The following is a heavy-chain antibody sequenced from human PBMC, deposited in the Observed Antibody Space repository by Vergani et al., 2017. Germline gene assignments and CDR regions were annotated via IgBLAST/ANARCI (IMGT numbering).Heavy chain of an antibody. CDR1: GGSISSGGYY. J-gene: IGHJ4*02. D-gene: IGHD4-17*01. CDR3: ARYDYGDYYFDY. V-gene: IGHV4-31*03. CDR2: IYYSGST. Sequence: QVQLQESGPGLVKPSQTLSLTCPVSGGSISSGGYYWSWIRQHPGKGLEWIGYIYYSGSTYYNPSLKSRVTISVDTSKNQFSLKLSSVTAADTAVYYCARYDYGDYYFDYWGQGTLVTVSS.